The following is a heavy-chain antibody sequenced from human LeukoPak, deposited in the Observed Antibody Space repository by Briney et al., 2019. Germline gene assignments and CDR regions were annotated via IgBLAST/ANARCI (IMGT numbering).Heavy chain of an antibody. D-gene: IGHD1-26*01. Sequence: SETLSLTSAVHGGSFSGYYWSSVRQPPGKGVEWIGEINHSGSTNYNPSLKSRVTISVDTSKNQFSLKLSSVTAADTAVYYCARLGATHPYYYMDVWGKGTTVTVSS. CDR1: GGSFSGYY. CDR2: INHSGST. CDR3: ARLGATHPYYYMDV. J-gene: IGHJ6*03. V-gene: IGHV4-34*01.